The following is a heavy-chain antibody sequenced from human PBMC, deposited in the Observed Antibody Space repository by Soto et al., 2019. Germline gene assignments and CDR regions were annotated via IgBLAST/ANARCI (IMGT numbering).Heavy chain of an antibody. CDR3: AKESYYYGSGSYLLDY. CDR1: GFTFSSYG. Sequence: PGGSLRLSCAASGFTFSSYGMNWVRQAPGKGLEWVAVISYDGSNKYYADSVKGRFTISRDNSKNTLYLQMNSLRAEDTAVYYCAKESYYYGSGSYLLDYWGQGTLVTVSS. D-gene: IGHD3-10*01. CDR2: ISYDGSNK. J-gene: IGHJ4*02. V-gene: IGHV3-30*18.